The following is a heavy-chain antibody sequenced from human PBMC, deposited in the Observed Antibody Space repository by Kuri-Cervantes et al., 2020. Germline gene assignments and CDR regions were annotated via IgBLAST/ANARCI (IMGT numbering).Heavy chain of an antibody. CDR3: ARDLYYYDISGIYDAFDI. Sequence: GESLKISCAASGFTFDDYAMHWVRQAPGKGLEWVSLISWDGGSTYYADSVKGRFTISRDNAKNTLYLQMNSLRAEDTAMYYCARDLYYYDISGIYDAFDIWGQGTMVTVSS. CDR2: ISWDGGST. J-gene: IGHJ3*02. V-gene: IGHV3-43D*04. D-gene: IGHD3-22*01. CDR1: GFTFDDYA.